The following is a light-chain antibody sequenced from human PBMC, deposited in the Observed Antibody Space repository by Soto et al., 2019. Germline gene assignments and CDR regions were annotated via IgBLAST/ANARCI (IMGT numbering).Light chain of an antibody. CDR2: GAS. J-gene: IGKJ1*01. CDR1: QSVSSSY. Sequence: EIVLTQSPGTLSLSPGERATLSCRASQSVSSSYLAWYQQKPGQAPRLLIYGASSRATGIPDRFSGSGSGTDFTLLISRLEPEDFAVYYCQQYGSSPRTFGQGTKVDIK. V-gene: IGKV3-20*01. CDR3: QQYGSSPRT.